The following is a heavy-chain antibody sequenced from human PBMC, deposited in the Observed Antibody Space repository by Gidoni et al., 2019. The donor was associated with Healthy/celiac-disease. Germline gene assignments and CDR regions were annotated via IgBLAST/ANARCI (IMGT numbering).Heavy chain of an antibody. Sequence: QVQLVQSGAEVKKPGASVKVSCKASGFTFTSYDINWVRQATGQGLEWMGVMNPNSGNTGYAKKFQGRVTMTRNTSISTAYMELSSLRSEDTAVYYCARGFDIVATIIIYGMDVWGQGTTVTVSS. CDR2: MNPNSGNT. J-gene: IGHJ6*02. V-gene: IGHV1-8*01. D-gene: IGHD5-12*01. CDR3: ARGFDIVATIIIYGMDV. CDR1: GFTFTSYD.